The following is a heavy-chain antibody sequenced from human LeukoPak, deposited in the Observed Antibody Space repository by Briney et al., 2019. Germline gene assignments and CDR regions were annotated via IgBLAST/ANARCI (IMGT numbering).Heavy chain of an antibody. CDR1: GYTFTSYY. D-gene: IGHD3-10*01. CDR3: ARDQQVLLWFGESSYFDY. CDR2: INPSGGST. Sequence: ASVKVSCKASGYTFTSYYMHWVRQAPGQGLEWMGIINPSGGSTSYAQKFQGRVTMTRDTSTSTVYMELSSLRSEDTAVYYCARDQQVLLWFGESSYFDYWGQGTLVTVSS. V-gene: IGHV1-46*01. J-gene: IGHJ4*02.